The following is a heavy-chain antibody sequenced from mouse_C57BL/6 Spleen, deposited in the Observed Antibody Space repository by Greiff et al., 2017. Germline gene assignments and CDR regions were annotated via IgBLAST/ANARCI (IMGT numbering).Heavy chain of an antibody. CDR2: IDPSDSYT. V-gene: IGHV1-50*01. J-gene: IGHJ2*01. CDR3: AKGKGGY. CDR1: GYTFTSYW. Sequence: QVQLQQPGAELVKPGASVKLSCKASGYTFTSYWMQWVKQRPGQGLEWIGEIDPSDSYTNYNQKFKGKATLTVDTSSSTAYMQLSSLTSEDSAVYYCAKGKGGYWGQGTTLTVSS. D-gene: IGHD2-1*01.